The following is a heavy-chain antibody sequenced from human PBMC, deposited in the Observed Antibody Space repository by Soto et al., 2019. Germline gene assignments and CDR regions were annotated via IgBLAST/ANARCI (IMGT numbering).Heavy chain of an antibody. V-gene: IGHV1-69*08. Sequence: QVQLVQSGAEVKKPGSSVRVSCKASGTIFSSYTISWVRQAPGQGLEWMGRIIPILGETNSAQKFQGRVTLTADKYTNTAYMELNSLRLQDTALYYGARGLGGRMDDWGQGTTVTVSS. J-gene: IGHJ6*02. CDR2: IIPILGET. CDR3: ARGLGGRMDD. CDR1: GTIFSSYT. D-gene: IGHD3-16*01.